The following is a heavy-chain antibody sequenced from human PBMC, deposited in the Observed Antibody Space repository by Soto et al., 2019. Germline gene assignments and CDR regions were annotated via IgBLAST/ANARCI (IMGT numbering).Heavy chain of an antibody. Sequence: PGGSLRLSCAASGFTFSSYGMHWVRQAPGKGLEWVAVIWYGGSNKYYADSVKGRFTISRDNSKNTLYLQMNSLRAEDTAVYYCARDYYDSSGENWFDPWGQGTLVTVSS. J-gene: IGHJ5*02. CDR3: ARDYYDSSGENWFDP. CDR1: GFTFSSYG. V-gene: IGHV3-33*01. CDR2: IWYGGSNK. D-gene: IGHD3-22*01.